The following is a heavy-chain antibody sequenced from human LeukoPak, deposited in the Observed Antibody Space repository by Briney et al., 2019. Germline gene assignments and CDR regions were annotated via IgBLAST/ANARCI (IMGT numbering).Heavy chain of an antibody. CDR2: IKEDGSEK. Sequence: GGSLRLSCAASGFTFSSYWMSWVRQAPGKGLEWVANIKEDGSEKYYVDSVKGRFTISRDNAKNSLDLQMNSLRAEDTAVYYCARVSGSEDFFEYWGQGTLVTVSS. V-gene: IGHV3-7*03. CDR3: ARVSGSEDFFEY. J-gene: IGHJ4*02. D-gene: IGHD2-15*01. CDR1: GFTFSSYW.